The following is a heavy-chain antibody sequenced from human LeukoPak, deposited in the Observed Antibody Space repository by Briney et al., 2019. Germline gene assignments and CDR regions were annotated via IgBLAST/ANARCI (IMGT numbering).Heavy chain of an antibody. V-gene: IGHV3-33*01. D-gene: IGHD6-19*01. CDR1: GFTFSSNG. CDR2: IWYDGSNK. J-gene: IGHJ4*02. Sequence: GRSLRLSCVASGFTFSSNGMHWVRQAPGKGLEWVAVIWYDGSNKYYADSVKGRFTISRDNSKNTLYLQMNSLRAEDTAVYYCARIAVAGFDYWGQGTLVTVSS. CDR3: ARIAVAGFDY.